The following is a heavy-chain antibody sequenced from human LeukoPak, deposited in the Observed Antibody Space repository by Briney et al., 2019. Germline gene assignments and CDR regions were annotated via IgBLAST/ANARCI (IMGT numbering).Heavy chain of an antibody. CDR3: ASGGHGGGWSNFEY. CDR2: IYSGDST. D-gene: IGHD6-19*01. CDR1: GFTFSNYA. Sequence: GGSLRLSCAASGFTFSNYAMHWVRQPPGKGLEWVSVIYSGDSTYYAESVQGRFTISRDRTKNTVYLQMNSLRAEDTAVYYCASGGHGGGWSNFEYWGQGTLVTVSS. J-gene: IGHJ4*02. V-gene: IGHV3-53*01.